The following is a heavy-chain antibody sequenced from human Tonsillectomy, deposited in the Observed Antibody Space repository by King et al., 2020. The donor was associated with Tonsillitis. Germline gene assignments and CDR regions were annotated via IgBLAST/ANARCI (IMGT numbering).Heavy chain of an antibody. J-gene: IGHJ4*02. D-gene: IGHD2-15*01. V-gene: IGHV5-51*01. Sequence: QLVQSGAEVKKPGESLKISCKGSGYSFTSYWIGWVRQMPGKGLEWMGIIYPGDSDTRYSPSFKGPVTISADKSISTAYLQWSSLKAPDTAMYYCARAHCGGGSCPGFDYWGQGTLVTVSS. CDR3: ARAHCGGGSCPGFDY. CDR2: IYPGDSDT. CDR1: GYSFTSYW.